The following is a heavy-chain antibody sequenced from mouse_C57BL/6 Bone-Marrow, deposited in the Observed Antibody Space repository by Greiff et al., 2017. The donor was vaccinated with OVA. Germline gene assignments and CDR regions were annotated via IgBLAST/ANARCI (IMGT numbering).Heavy chain of an antibody. Sequence: VQLQQSGAELVMPGASVKLSCKASGYTFTSYWMHWVKQRPGQGLEWIGEIDPSDSYTNYNQKFKGKSTLTVDKSSSTAYMQLSSLTSEDSAVYYCAAYYSNSDYWGQGTTLTVSS. CDR1: GYTFTSYW. J-gene: IGHJ2*01. CDR3: AAYYSNSDY. V-gene: IGHV1-69*01. CDR2: IDPSDSYT. D-gene: IGHD2-5*01.